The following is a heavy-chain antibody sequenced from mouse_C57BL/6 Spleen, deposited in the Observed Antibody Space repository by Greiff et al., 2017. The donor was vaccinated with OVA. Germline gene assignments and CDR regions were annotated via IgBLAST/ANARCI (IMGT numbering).Heavy chain of an antibody. Sequence: QVQLKESGAELVKPGASVKLSCKASGYTFTEYTIHWVKQRSGQGLEWIGWFYPGSGSIKYNEKFKDKATLTADKSSSTVYMELSRLTSEDSAVYFCARHEDLRVVTTTSDYFDYWGQGTTLTVSS. D-gene: IGHD2-2*01. CDR3: ARHEDLRVVTTTSDYFDY. J-gene: IGHJ2*01. CDR1: GYTFTEYT. V-gene: IGHV1-62-2*01. CDR2: FYPGSGSI.